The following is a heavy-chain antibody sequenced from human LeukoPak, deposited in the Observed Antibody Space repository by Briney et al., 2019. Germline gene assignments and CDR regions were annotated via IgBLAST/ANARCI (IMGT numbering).Heavy chain of an antibody. CDR1: GFTFSTYA. Sequence: GGSLRLSCAASGFTFSTYAVNWVRQAPGKGLEWVSTISGSGDSTYYADSVKGRFTISRDNSKDTLYLQMNSLRAEDTAVYYCAKGPGVSGSYYDYWGQGTLVTVSS. CDR3: AKGPGVSGSYYDY. V-gene: IGHV3-23*01. J-gene: IGHJ4*02. CDR2: ISGSGDST. D-gene: IGHD1-26*01.